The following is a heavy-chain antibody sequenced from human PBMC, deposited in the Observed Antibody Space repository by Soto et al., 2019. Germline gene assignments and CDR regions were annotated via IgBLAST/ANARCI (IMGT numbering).Heavy chain of an antibody. CDR1: GFTFSSYA. CDR2: ISYDGSNK. D-gene: IGHD4-17*01. J-gene: IGHJ2*01. V-gene: IGHV3-30-3*01. CDR3: ARDRDYGDYVGSLGWYFDL. Sequence: QVQLVESGGGVVQPGRSLRLSCAASGFTFSSYAMHWVRQAPGKGLEWVAVISYDGSNKYYADSVKGRFTISRENSKNTLYLQMKSLRAEDTAVYSCARDRDYGDYVGSLGWYFDLWGRGTLVTVSS.